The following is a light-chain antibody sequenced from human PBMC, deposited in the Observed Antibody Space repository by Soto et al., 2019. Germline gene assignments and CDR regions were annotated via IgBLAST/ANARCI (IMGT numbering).Light chain of an antibody. CDR1: QSISNY. CDR2: AAS. Sequence: DIQMTQSPSSLSASIGGRVTISCRASQSISNYLNWYQQRPGKAPKLLISAASSLQSGVPSRFSGSASGTDFTLTISSLQPEDFATYYCQQSYSTPRTFGPGTKVDIK. J-gene: IGKJ3*01. CDR3: QQSYSTPRT. V-gene: IGKV1-39*01.